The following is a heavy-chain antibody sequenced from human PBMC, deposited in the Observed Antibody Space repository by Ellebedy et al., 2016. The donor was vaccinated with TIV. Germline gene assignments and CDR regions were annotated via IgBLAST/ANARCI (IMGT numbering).Heavy chain of an antibody. CDR2: IYSSGST. CDR3: ARSTYGLVGATFDY. Sequence: SETLSLTXTVSGGSISNYYWTWIRQPPGKGLEWIGYIYSSGSTNYNPSLQSRVTISIDTSKNQFSLNVNSVTAADTAVYFCARSTYGLVGATFDYWGQGTLVTVSS. D-gene: IGHD1-26*01. V-gene: IGHV4-59*01. CDR1: GGSISNYY. J-gene: IGHJ4*02.